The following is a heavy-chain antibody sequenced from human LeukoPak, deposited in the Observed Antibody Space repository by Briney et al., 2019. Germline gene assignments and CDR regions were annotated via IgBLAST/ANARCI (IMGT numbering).Heavy chain of an antibody. J-gene: IGHJ4*02. CDR2: INPNSGGT. CDR1: GYTFTGYY. Sequence: GASVKVSCKASGYTFTGYYMHWVRQASGQGLEWMGWINPNSGGTNYAQKFQGRVTMTRDTSISTAYMELSRLRSDDTAVYYCARVYKAAAGTDYWGQGTLVTVSS. CDR3: ARVYKAAAGTDY. V-gene: IGHV1-2*02. D-gene: IGHD6-13*01.